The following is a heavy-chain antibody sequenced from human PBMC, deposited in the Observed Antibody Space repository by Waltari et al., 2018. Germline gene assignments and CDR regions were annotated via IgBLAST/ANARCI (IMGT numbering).Heavy chain of an antibody. J-gene: IGHJ4*02. CDR1: GGSISSGSYY. V-gene: IGHV4-61*09. CDR2: IYTSGST. CDR3: ARYEAIAYCGGDCLARRDY. Sequence: QVQLQESGPGLVKPSQTLSLTCTVSGGSISSGSYYWSWIRQPAGQGLEWIGYIYTSGSTNYNPSLKSRVTISVDTSKNQFSLKLSSVTAADTAVYYCARYEAIAYCGGDCLARRDYWGQGTLVTVSS. D-gene: IGHD2-21*01.